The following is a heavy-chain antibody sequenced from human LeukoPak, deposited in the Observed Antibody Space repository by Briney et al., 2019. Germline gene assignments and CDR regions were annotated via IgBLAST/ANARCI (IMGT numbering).Heavy chain of an antibody. D-gene: IGHD1-1*01. CDR3: AKSASWYSAWWDS. CDR2: IAGSGGSS. J-gene: IGHJ5*01. CDR1: GFTFSSFA. V-gene: IGHV3-23*01. Sequence: PGGSLRLSCAASGFTFSSFAMSWVRQAPGKGLERVSTIAGSGGSSHYADSVKGRFTISRDKSKNTLYLQMSSLRVEDTAVYYCAKSASWYSAWWDSWGQGTLVTVSS.